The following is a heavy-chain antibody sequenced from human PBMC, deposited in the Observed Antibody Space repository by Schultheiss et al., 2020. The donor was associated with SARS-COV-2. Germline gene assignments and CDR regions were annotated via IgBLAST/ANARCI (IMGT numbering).Heavy chain of an antibody. Sequence: SQTLSLTCAVSGGSISSYYWSWIRQSPGRGLEWIGEINHSGSTYYNPSLKSRVTISLDTSKNQFSLRLSSVTAADTAVYYCARVYGVGASTDWYFDLWGRGTLVTVSS. CDR3: ARVYGVGASTDWYFDL. V-gene: IGHV4-34*09. D-gene: IGHD1-26*01. CDR2: INHSGST. J-gene: IGHJ2*01. CDR1: GGSISSYY.